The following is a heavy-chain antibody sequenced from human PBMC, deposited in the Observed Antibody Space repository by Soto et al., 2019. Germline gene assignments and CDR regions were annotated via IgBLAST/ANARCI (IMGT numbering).Heavy chain of an antibody. J-gene: IGHJ5*02. CDR1: GFTFTNYA. V-gene: IGHV3-23*01. Sequence: PGGSLRLSCAASGFTFTNYAMSWVRQAPGKGLEWVSLITKAGDHTFYADSVKGHFTISRDNSRSTLYLQMNSLRTEDTAVYYCAKTNFNANYFDPWGQGTLVTVSS. CDR2: ITKAGDHT. CDR3: AKTNFNANYFDP. D-gene: IGHD3-3*01.